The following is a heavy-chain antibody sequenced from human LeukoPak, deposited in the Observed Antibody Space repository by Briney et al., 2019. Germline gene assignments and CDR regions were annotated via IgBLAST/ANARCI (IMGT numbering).Heavy chain of an antibody. CDR2: IKSKTDGGTT. J-gene: IGHJ4*02. Sequence: GGSLRLSCAASGFTFSNAWMSWVRQAPGKGLEWVGRIKSKTDGGTTDYAAPVKGRFTISRDDSKYTLYLQMNSLKTEDTAVYYCTTGVAVAGHFDYWGQGTLVTVSS. V-gene: IGHV3-15*01. D-gene: IGHD6-19*01. CDR3: TTGVAVAGHFDY. CDR1: GFTFSNAW.